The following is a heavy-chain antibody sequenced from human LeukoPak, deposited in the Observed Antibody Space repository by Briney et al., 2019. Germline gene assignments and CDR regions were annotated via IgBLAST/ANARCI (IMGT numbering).Heavy chain of an antibody. D-gene: IGHD6-19*01. CDR3: ARFSGSGGSYYFFY. Sequence: GGSLRLSCAASGFTFSSYPMHWVRQAPGKGLECVSGISSKGGSTHYANSVKGRFTISRDNSKNTLHLQMGSLRAEDMAVYYCARFSGSGGSYYFFYWGQGTVVTVSS. V-gene: IGHV3-64*01. CDR2: ISSKGGST. J-gene: IGHJ4*02. CDR1: GFTFSSYP.